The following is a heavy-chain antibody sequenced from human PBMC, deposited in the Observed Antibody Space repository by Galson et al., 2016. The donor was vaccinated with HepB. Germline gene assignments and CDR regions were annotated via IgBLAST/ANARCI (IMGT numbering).Heavy chain of an antibody. D-gene: IGHD1-26*01. V-gene: IGHV3-48*02. Sequence: SLRLSCAASGFTFSSYSMNWVRQAPGKGLEWVSYISNSISTIHYANSVKGRFTISRDNAKDSLYLQMNSLRDEDTAVYYCAREREGISHYYYYGMDVWGQGTTVIVSS. CDR1: GFTFSSYS. CDR3: AREREGISHYYYYGMDV. CDR2: ISNSISTI. J-gene: IGHJ6*02.